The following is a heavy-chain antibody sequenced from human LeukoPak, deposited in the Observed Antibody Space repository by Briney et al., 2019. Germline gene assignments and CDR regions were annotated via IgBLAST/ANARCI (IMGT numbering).Heavy chain of an antibody. V-gene: IGHV3-9*01. CDR1: GFTFDGYA. Sequence: GGSLRLSCAASGFTFDGYAMHWVRQAPGKGLEWVSGISWNSGSIGYADSVKGRFTISRDNAKNSLYLQMNSLRAEDTALYYCAKDASGSYLHTNWFDPWGQGTLVTVSS. D-gene: IGHD1-26*01. J-gene: IGHJ5*02. CDR3: AKDASGSYLHTNWFDP. CDR2: ISWNSGSI.